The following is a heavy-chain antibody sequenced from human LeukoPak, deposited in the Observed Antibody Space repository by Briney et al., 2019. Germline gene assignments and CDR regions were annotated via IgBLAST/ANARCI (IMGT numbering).Heavy chain of an antibody. CDR3: ARVMTTKNYYYYYGMDV. CDR2: ISYDGSNK. D-gene: IGHD4-11*01. Sequence: GGSLRLSCAASGFTFSSYAMHWVRQAPGKGLGWVAVISYDGSNKYYADSVKGRFTISRDNSKNTLYLQMNSLRAEDTAVYYCARVMTTKNYYYYYGMDVWGQGTTVTVSS. CDR1: GFTFSSYA. V-gene: IGHV3-30-3*01. J-gene: IGHJ6*02.